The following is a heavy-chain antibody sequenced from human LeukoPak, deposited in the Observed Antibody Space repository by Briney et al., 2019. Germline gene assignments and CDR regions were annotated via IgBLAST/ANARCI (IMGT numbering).Heavy chain of an antibody. CDR2: LWNDGSNK. V-gene: IGHV3-33*06. CDR3: AKIRSPHRTRGSSGAYFDY. CDR1: GFTFSSNG. D-gene: IGHD1-26*01. J-gene: IGHJ4*02. Sequence: PGGSLRFSGAGSGFTFSSNGMHWVRKAPGKGRKGWAVLWNDGSNKYYADSVKGRFTISRDNSKNTLYLQMNSLRAEDTAVYYCAKIRSPHRTRGSSGAYFDYWGQGTLVTVSS.